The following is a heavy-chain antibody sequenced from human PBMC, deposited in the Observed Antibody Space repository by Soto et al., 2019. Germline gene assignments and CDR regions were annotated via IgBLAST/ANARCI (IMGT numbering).Heavy chain of an antibody. CDR3: ARRSGCSGGSCYSNYYYYMDV. CDR2: IYPGDSDT. CDR1: GYSFTSYW. V-gene: IGHV5-51*01. Sequence: PGESLKISCKGSGYSFTSYWIGWVRQMPGKGLEWMGIIYPGDSDTRYSPSFQGQVTISADKSISTAYLQWSSLKASDTAMYYCARRSGCSGGSCYSNYYYYMDVWGKGTTVTVSS. J-gene: IGHJ6*03. D-gene: IGHD2-15*01.